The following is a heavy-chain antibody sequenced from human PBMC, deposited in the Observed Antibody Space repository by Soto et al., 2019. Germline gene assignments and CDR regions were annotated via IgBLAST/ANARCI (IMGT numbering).Heavy chain of an antibody. CDR3: ARQLPGAAADYYYYYMDV. V-gene: IGHV4-39*01. D-gene: IGHD6-13*01. CDR1: GGSISSSSYY. CDR2: IYYSGST. Sequence: SETLSLTCTVSGGSISSSSYYWGWIRQPPGKGLEWIGSIYYSGSTYYNPSLKSRVTISVDTSKNQFSLKLSSVTAADTAVYYCARQLPGAAADYYYYYMDVWGKGTTVTVSS. J-gene: IGHJ6*03.